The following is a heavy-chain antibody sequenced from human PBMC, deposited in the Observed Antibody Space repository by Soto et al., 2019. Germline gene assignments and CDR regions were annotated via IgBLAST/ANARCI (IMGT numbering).Heavy chain of an antibody. CDR3: ARERPVMDY. V-gene: IGHV1-46*01. Sequence: QVQLVQSGAEVKKPGASVKVSCKASGYTFTSYYIYWVRQAPGQGLEWMGMINPSGGSPSYGQKFPGRVTMCRDTSTRTVYMELSSLRSEDTAVYYCARERPVMDYWGQGPLVTVSS. D-gene: IGHD2-8*01. CDR1: GYTFTSYY. CDR2: INPSGGSP. J-gene: IGHJ4*02.